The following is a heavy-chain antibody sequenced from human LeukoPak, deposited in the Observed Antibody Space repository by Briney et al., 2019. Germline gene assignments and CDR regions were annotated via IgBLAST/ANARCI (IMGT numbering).Heavy chain of an antibody. V-gene: IGHV1-8*01. Sequence: GASVKVSCKASGYTFTSYDINLGRQATGQGLEWMGWMNPNRGNTGYAQKFQGRVTMTRNTSISTAYMELSSLRSEDTAVYYCARGEYSSLFNWFDPWGQGTLVTVSS. D-gene: IGHD6-6*01. J-gene: IGHJ5*02. CDR1: GYTFTSYD. CDR2: MNPNRGNT. CDR3: ARGEYSSLFNWFDP.